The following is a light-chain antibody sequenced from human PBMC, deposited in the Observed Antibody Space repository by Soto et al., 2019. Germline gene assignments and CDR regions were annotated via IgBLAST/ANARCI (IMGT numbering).Light chain of an antibody. J-gene: IGLJ2*01. V-gene: IGLV1-47*02. CDR1: SSNIGGTNY. Sequence: QSVLIQPPSGSGTPGQKVFISCSGSSSNIGGTNYAYWYQQLPGAAPKLLMHSNNLRPSGVPERISSSKFGTAASLAISGLRSEDEAVYYCASWDDRLGAVIFGGGTKLTVL. CDR2: SNN. CDR3: ASWDDRLGAVI.